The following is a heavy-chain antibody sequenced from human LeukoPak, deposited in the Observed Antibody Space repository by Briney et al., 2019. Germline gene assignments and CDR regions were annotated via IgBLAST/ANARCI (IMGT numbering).Heavy chain of an antibody. V-gene: IGHV3-23*01. CDR3: AKVLAGRGYGSGSYDDY. J-gene: IGHJ4*02. Sequence: PGGSLRLSCAASGFTVSSNYMSWVRQAPGKGLEWVSAISGSGGSTYYADSVKGRFTISRDNSKNTLYLQMNSLRAEDTAVYYCAKVLAGRGYGSGSYDDYWGQGTLVTVSS. CDR2: ISGSGGST. D-gene: IGHD3-10*01. CDR1: GFTVSSNY.